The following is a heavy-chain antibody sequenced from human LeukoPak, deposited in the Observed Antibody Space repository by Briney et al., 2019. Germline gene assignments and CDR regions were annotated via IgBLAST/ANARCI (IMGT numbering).Heavy chain of an antibody. D-gene: IGHD4-23*01. J-gene: IGHJ4*02. Sequence: GGSLRLSCEASGFSFSDYGMHWVRQAPGKGLECVALISNDGTNDFYVDPVKGRFTISRDNSKNTLYLQMDSLRTEEPAVYYCARDWARGNSYYVDYWGQGTLVTVSS. V-gene: IGHV3-30*03. CDR2: ISNDGTND. CDR3: ARDWARGNSYYVDY. CDR1: GFSFSDYG.